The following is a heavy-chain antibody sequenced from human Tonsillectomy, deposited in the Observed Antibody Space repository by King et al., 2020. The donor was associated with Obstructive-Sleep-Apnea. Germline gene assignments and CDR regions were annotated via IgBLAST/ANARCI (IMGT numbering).Heavy chain of an antibody. V-gene: IGHV1-3*01. CDR2: INAGNGNT. Sequence: LQLVQSGAEVKKPGASVKVSCKPSGYTFTSYAMHWVRQAPGQRLEWMGWINAGNGNTKYSQKFQGRVTITRDTSASTAYMELSSLRSEDTAVYYCARDRFGWELLAYFGYWGQGTLVTVSS. CDR1: GYTFTSYA. CDR3: ARDRFGWELLAYFGY. J-gene: IGHJ4*02. D-gene: IGHD1-26*01.